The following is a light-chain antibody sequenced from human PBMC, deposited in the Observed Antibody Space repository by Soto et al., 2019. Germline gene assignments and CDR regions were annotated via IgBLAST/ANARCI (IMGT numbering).Light chain of an antibody. CDR2: AAS. Sequence: DIQMTQSPSSLSASVEDRVIITFRASQSISNHLNWYQQKPGKAPKLLIFAASSLQSGVPSRFSGSGSGTDFTLAISSLQPEDFATYYCQQSYSTHITFGQGTLLEI. CDR3: QQSYSTHIT. CDR1: QSISNH. V-gene: IGKV1-39*01. J-gene: IGKJ5*01.